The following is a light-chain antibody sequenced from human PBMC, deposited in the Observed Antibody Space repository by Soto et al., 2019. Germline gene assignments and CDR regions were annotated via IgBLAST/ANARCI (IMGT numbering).Light chain of an antibody. Sequence: QSALTQPASVSGSPGQSITISCTGTSSDVGGYNFVSWYQQHPGKAPKLMIYDVRNRPSGVSNRFSGSKSVNTASLTISGSQAEDEADYYCSSYTSISTYVFGTGTKVTVL. J-gene: IGLJ1*01. CDR3: SSYTSISTYV. V-gene: IGLV2-14*01. CDR1: SSDVGGYNF. CDR2: DVR.